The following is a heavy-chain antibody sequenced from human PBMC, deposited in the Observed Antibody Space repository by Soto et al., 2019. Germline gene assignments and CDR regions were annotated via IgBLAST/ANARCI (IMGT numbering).Heavy chain of an antibody. J-gene: IGHJ6*02. CDR3: ARSPNYYYYGFDV. CDR2: IYYSGST. CDR1: GGSVSSGDYF. D-gene: IGHD3-10*01. V-gene: IGHV4-61*08. Sequence: SETLSLTCAVSGGSVSSGDYFWSWLGQSPGKRLEWIAYIYYSGSTNYNPSLKSRATISVDTSKSQVSLTLTSMTAADAALYYCARSPNYYYYGFDVWGQGTAVTVSS.